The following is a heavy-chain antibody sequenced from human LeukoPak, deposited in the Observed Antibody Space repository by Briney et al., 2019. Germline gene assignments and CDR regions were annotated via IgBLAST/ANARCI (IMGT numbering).Heavy chain of an antibody. V-gene: IGHV4-59*01. CDR1: GGSISSYY. J-gene: IGHJ6*03. Sequence: NPSETLSLTCTVSGGSISSYYWSWIRQPPGKGLEWIGYIYYSGSTNYNPSLKSRVTISVDTSKNQFSLKLSSVTAADTAVYYCARVPYDFWSGYYSDYYYYMDVWGKGTTVTVSS. CDR2: IYYSGST. CDR3: ARVPYDFWSGYYSDYYYYMDV. D-gene: IGHD3-3*01.